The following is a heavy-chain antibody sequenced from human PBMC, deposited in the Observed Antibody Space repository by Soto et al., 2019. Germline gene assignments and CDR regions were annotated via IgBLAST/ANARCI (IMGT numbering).Heavy chain of an antibody. Sequence: TVKVSCKASGGTFSSYTISWVRQAPGQGLEWVGRIIPILGIANYAQKFQGRVTITADKSTSTAYMELSSLRPEDTAVYYCARAGKTSDYDAFDIWGQGTMVTVSS. CDR3: ARAGKTSDYDAFDI. J-gene: IGHJ3*02. D-gene: IGHD4-17*01. V-gene: IGHV1-69*02. CDR2: IIPILGIA. CDR1: GGTFSSYT.